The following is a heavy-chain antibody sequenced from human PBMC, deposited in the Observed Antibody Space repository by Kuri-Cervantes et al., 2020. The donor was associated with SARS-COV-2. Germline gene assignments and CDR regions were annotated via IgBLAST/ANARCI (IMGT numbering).Heavy chain of an antibody. V-gene: IGHV3-64D*06. J-gene: IGHJ3*02. CDR3: VKEAMIGYAFDI. Sequence: GGSLRLSCSASGFTFSSYAMHWVRQAPGKGLEYVSAISSNGGSTYYADSVKGRFTISRDNSKNTLYLQMSSLRAEDTAVYYCVKEAMIGYAFDIWGQGTMVPSPQ. D-gene: IGHD3-22*01. CDR2: ISSNGGST. CDR1: GFTFSSYA.